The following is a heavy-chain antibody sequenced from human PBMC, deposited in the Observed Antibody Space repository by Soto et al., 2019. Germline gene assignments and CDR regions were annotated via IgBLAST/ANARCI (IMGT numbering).Heavy chain of an antibody. V-gene: IGHV3-74*01. D-gene: IGHD1-7*01. CDR1: GFTFSSHW. CDR2: INGDGSST. CDR3: AGSPGLSRISGTTLGA. Sequence: EVQLVESGGGLVQPGGSLRLSCAASGFTFSSHWMHWVRQAPGKGLVWVSRINGDGSSTSYADSVKGRFTISRDNAKNMLYQQVNSLRADDTAVYYCAGSPGLSRISGTTLGAWGQGTLVTVSS. J-gene: IGHJ5*01.